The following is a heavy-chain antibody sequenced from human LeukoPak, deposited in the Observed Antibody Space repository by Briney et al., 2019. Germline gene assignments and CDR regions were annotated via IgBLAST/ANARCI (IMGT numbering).Heavy chain of an antibody. CDR1: GYTFTGYY. V-gene: IGHV1-2*06. Sequence: GASVKVSCKASGYTFTGYYMHWVRQAPGQGLEWMGRINPNSGGTNYAQKFQGRVTMTRDTSISTAYMELSGLRSDDTAVYYCARERGYDSSGPHDGFDPWGQGTLVTVSS. D-gene: IGHD3-22*01. J-gene: IGHJ5*02. CDR2: INPNSGGT. CDR3: ARERGYDSSGPHDGFDP.